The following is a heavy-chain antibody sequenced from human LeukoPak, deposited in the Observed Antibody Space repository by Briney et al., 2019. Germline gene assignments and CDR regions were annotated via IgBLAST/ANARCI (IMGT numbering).Heavy chain of an antibody. Sequence: PGGSMRLSCAASGFTFDDYAMHWVRQAPGKGLEWVSLISGDGGSTYYADSVKGRFTISRDNSKNSLYLQMNSLRTEDTALYYCAKDIVDYYDSSGIDYFDYWGPGTLVTVSS. CDR3: AKDIVDYYDSSGIDYFDY. J-gene: IGHJ4*02. V-gene: IGHV3-43*02. CDR2: ISGDGGST. CDR1: GFTFDDYA. D-gene: IGHD3-22*01.